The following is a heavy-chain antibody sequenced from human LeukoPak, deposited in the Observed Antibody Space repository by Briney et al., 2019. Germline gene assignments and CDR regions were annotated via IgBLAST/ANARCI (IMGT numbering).Heavy chain of an antibody. CDR1: GFTFSSYV. CDR2: ISGSGGST. Sequence: GGSLRLSCVASGFTFSSYVMSWVRQAPGKGLEWVSTISGSGGSTDYADSVKGRFTISRDNSKNTLYLQMNSLRAEDTAEYYCAEGDRNSGWQKWGQGTLVTVSS. D-gene: IGHD6-19*01. CDR3: AEGDRNSGWQK. V-gene: IGHV3-23*01. J-gene: IGHJ4*02.